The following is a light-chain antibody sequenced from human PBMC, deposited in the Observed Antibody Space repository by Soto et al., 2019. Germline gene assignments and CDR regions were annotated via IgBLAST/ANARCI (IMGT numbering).Light chain of an antibody. CDR1: SSDVGGYNY. Sequence: QSALTQPASVSGSPGQWITISCTGTSSDVGGYNYVSWYQQHPGKAPKLMIYEVSNRPSGVSNRFSGSKSGNTASLTISGLQAEDEADYYCSSYTSSSTGVFGTGTKLTVL. V-gene: IGLV2-14*01. CDR2: EVS. CDR3: SSYTSSSTGV. J-gene: IGLJ1*01.